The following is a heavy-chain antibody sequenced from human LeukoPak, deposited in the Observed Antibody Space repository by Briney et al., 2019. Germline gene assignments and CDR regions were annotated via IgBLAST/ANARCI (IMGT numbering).Heavy chain of an antibody. D-gene: IGHD6-13*01. CDR3: SRADSNWANDY. CDR1: GFSFSSSW. Sequence: GGPLRLSCVASGFSFSSSWMYWVRQAPGKGLVWASRISSDGSSTTYADSVKGRFTISRDNAKNTLYLQINSLRVEDTAVYYCSRADSNWANDYWGQGTLVTVSS. V-gene: IGHV3-74*01. J-gene: IGHJ4*02. CDR2: ISSDGSST.